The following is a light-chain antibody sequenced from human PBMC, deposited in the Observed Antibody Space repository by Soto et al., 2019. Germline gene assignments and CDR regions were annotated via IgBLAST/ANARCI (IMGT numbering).Light chain of an antibody. CDR1: QRVLFSSNNNNY. V-gene: IGKV4-1*01. Sequence: DIVMTQSPDSLAVSLGERATINCKSIQRVLFSSNNNNYLAWYQQKPGQPPKLLIYWASTRESGVPDRFSGSGSGTDFTLTISSLQAEDVAVYYCQQYYSTPLTFGGGTKVDI. CDR3: QQYYSTPLT. CDR2: WAS. J-gene: IGKJ4*01.